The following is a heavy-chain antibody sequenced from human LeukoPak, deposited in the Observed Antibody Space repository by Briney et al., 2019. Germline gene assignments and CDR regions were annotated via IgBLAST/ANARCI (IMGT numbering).Heavy chain of an antibody. J-gene: IGHJ5*02. V-gene: IGHV4-34*01. D-gene: IGHD6-13*01. Sequence: SETLSVTCAVSGGSFSGYYWSWIRQPPGKGMEWIGEINHSGSTNYNPSLKSRVTISVDTSKNQFSLKLSSVTAADTAVYYCARGLSPYSSSWRNWFDPWGQGTLVTVSS. CDR3: ARGLSPYSSSWRNWFDP. CDR2: INHSGST. CDR1: GGSFSGYY.